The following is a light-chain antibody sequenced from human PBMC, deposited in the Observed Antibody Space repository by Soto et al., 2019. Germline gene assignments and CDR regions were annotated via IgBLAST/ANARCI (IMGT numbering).Light chain of an antibody. CDR2: GAS. J-gene: IGKJ4*01. CDR3: QQYGSSLLI. CDR1: QSVSSNY. V-gene: IGKV3-20*01. Sequence: EIVLTQSPGTLSLSPGERATLSCRASQSVSSNYLAWYQQKPGQAPRLLIYGASSRTTGIPDRFSGSGSGTDFTLTIRRLEPEDFAVYYCQQYGSSLLIFGGGTKVDIK.